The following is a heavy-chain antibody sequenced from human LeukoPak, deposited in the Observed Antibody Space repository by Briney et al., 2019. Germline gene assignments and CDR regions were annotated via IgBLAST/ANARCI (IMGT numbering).Heavy chain of an antibody. Sequence: PGGSLRLSCAASGFTFSKYAMTWVRQAPGKGLEWVSVISGSGENTDYADSVKGRFTISRDNSKNTLSLQMNSLRVDETAVYYCAKRVETGTTPTDYWGQGTLVTVSS. CDR3: AKRVETGTTPTDY. CDR2: ISGSGENT. D-gene: IGHD1-1*01. CDR1: GFTFSKYA. J-gene: IGHJ4*02. V-gene: IGHV3-23*01.